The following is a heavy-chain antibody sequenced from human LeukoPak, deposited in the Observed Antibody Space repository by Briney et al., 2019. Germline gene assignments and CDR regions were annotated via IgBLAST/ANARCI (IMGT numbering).Heavy chain of an antibody. CDR2: IRTKANNYAT. Sequence: GGSLRLSCAASGFTFSGSAMHWVRQASGKGLEWVGRIRTKANNYATAYAASVKGRFTISSDDTKNTAYLQMNSLKAEDTAVYYCTRLYYCGGDCDPDYWGQGTLVTVSS. CDR1: GFTFSGSA. D-gene: IGHD2-21*02. V-gene: IGHV3-73*01. CDR3: TRLYYCGGDCDPDY. J-gene: IGHJ4*02.